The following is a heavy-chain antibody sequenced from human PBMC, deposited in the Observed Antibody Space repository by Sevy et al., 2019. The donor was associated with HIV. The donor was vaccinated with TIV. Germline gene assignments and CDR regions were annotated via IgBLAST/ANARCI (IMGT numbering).Heavy chain of an antibody. D-gene: IGHD3-10*01. CDR1: GGTFSSYA. V-gene: IGHV1-69*13. CDR3: ANALYGSGSYYNLGY. CDR2: IIPIFGAA. J-gene: IGHJ4*02. Sequence: ASVKVSCKASGGTFSSYAISWVRQAPGQGLEWMGGIIPIFGAANYAQNFQGRVTITADESTSTVYMELSSLRSEDTAVYYCANALYGSGSYYNLGYWGQGTLVTVSS.